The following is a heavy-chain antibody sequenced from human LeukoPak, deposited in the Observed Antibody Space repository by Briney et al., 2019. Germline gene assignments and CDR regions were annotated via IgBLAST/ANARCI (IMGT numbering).Heavy chain of an antibody. CDR2: ISSSDSVI. CDR1: GFTFTSYT. D-gene: IGHD2-21*01. J-gene: IGHJ4*02. V-gene: IGHV3-48*01. Sequence: GGSLRLSCVASGFTFTSYTMNWVRQAPGQGREWVSYISSSDSVIYYADSVKGRFTISRANANNALYLQMNSLRVAATAVSYCARGQLFAAIPAPSFDYWGQGTRVIVSS. CDR3: ARGQLFAAIPAPSFDY.